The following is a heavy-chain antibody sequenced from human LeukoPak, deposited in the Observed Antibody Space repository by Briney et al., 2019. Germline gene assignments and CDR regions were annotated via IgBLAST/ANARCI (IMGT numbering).Heavy chain of an antibody. J-gene: IGHJ4*02. CDR3: ARRSSQIDY. CDR2: IRAYTINT. V-gene: IGHV1-18*01. CDR1: GYIFTSYD. Sequence: ASVKVSYKASGYIFTSYDISWVRQAPGQGREWMGWIRAYTINTDYAQKFQGRVTMTTDTSTSTAHMELRSLRSDDTAVYYCARRSSQIDYWGQGTLVTVSS.